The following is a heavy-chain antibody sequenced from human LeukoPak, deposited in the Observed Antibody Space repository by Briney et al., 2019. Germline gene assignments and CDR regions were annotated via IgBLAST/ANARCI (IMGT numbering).Heavy chain of an antibody. J-gene: IGHJ4*02. CDR2: INPNSGGT. V-gene: IGHV1-2*02. CDR3: ASRLLSAAADNVV. CDR1: GYTFTGYH. D-gene: IGHD6-13*01. Sequence: ASVKVSCKASGYTFTGYHIHWVRQAPGQGLEWMGWINPNSGGTNYAQKLQGRVTMTTDTSTSTAYMELRSLRSDDTAVYYCASRLLSAAADNVVWGQGTLVTVSS.